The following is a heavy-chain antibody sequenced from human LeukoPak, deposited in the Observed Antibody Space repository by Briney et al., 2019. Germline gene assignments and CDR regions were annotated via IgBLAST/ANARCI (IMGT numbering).Heavy chain of an antibody. J-gene: IGHJ4*02. CDR3: APQTMILVL. V-gene: IGHV3-7*01. Sequence: PGGSLRLSCVASGFTFNTHWVSWVRQAPWKGLEWVANIKEDGSKTDYVDSVKGRFTISRDNAKNSVFLQMNSLRAEDTAVYYCAPQTMILVLGGQGTLVTVSS. D-gene: IGHD3-22*01. CDR2: IKEDGSKT. CDR1: GFTFNTHW.